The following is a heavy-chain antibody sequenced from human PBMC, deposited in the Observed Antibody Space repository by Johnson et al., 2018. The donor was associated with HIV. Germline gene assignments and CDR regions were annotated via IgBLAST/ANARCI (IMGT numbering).Heavy chain of an antibody. V-gene: IGHV3-33*01. CDR1: GFTFSSYG. CDR2: VWYDGSNK. J-gene: IGHJ3*02. D-gene: IGHD3-3*01. CDR3: ARDRRITIFGSGRAVQSNDAFDS. Sequence: QVQLVESGGGVVQPGRSLRLSCAASGFTFSSYGMHWVRQAPGKGLEWVAVVWYDGSNKYYADSVKGRFTISRDNSKNTLYLQVNSRRAEDTAVYYCARDRRITIFGSGRAVQSNDAFDSWGQGTMVTVSS.